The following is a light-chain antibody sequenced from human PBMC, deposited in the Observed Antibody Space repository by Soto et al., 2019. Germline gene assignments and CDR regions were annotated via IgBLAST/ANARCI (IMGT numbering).Light chain of an antibody. CDR3: QQYGSSPVT. CDR1: QNVDSNY. Sequence: VWTQSPCTLSLSPGERATRSCMASQNVDSNYLARYQQKPGQGPRLLICGASSRATGIPDRFSGSGSGIGFSLTSSRLEPEDFAVYYCQQYGSSPVTIGQGTRLEI. CDR2: GAS. V-gene: IGKV3-20*01. J-gene: IGKJ5*01.